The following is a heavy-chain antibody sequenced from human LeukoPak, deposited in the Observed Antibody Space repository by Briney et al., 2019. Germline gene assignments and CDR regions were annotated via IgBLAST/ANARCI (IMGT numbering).Heavy chain of an antibody. CDR2: IYTSGSI. J-gene: IGHJ5*02. Sequence: PSETLSLTCTVSGDSISNYYWSWIRQPAGKGLEYLGRIYTSGSINYHPSLKSRVTMSVDTSKNQFSLKLSSVTAADTAVYYCARDRGWHCSSTCCYTWFDPWGRGTLVTASS. V-gene: IGHV4-4*07. CDR3: ARDRGWHCSSTCCYTWFDP. D-gene: IGHD2-2*02. CDR1: GDSISNYY.